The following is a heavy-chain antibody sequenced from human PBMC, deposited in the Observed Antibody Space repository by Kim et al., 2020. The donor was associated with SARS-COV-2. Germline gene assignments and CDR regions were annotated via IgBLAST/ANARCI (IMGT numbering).Heavy chain of an antibody. Sequence: SETLSLTCTVSGGSFGIYYWSWVRQPPGKGLEWIGYIYSSGSAIHNPSLKGRVTISVDTSKNQFSLNLRSVTAADTAVYYCARDGAAMVVPHGMDVWGQGTTVTVS. CDR1: GGSFGIYY. D-gene: IGHD5-18*01. J-gene: IGHJ6*02. CDR2: IYSSGSA. V-gene: IGHV4-59*01. CDR3: ARDGAAMVVPHGMDV.